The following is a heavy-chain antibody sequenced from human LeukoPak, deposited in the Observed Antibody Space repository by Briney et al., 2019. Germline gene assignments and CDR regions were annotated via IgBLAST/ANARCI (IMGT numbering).Heavy chain of an antibody. CDR3: ARGRYYLDS. V-gene: IGHV3-74*01. J-gene: IGHJ4*02. Sequence: GGSLRLSCAASGFTFCSHWMHWVRQAPGKGLVWVSRFNSDGSSTYYADSVKGRFTISRDNAKNTLYLQMNSLRAEDTAVYYCARGRYYLDSWGQGTLVTVSS. CDR1: GFTFCSHW. D-gene: IGHD4-17*01. CDR2: FNSDGSST.